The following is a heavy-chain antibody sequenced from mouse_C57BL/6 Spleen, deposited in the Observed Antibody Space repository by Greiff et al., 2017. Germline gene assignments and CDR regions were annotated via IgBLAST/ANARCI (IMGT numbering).Heavy chain of an antibody. D-gene: IGHD4-1*01. CDR2: ISSGGAYI. J-gene: IGHJ1*03. V-gene: IGHV5-9-1*02. Sequence: EVQLVESGEGLVKPGGSLKLSCAASGFTFSSYAMSWVRQTPEKRLEWVAYISSGGAYIYYADTVKGRFTLSRDNARNPQYLQMSSLKSEDTAMYYCTRGDGTSDWYFDVWGTGTTVTVSS. CDR1: GFTFSSYA. CDR3: TRGDGTSDWYFDV.